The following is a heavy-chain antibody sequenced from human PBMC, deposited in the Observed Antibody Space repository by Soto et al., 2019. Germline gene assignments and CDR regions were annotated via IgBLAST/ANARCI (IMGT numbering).Heavy chain of an antibody. CDR3: AREFLEWLSGDYYGMDV. Sequence: PGGSLRLSCAASGFTFSSYGMHWVRQAPGKGLEWVAVIWYDGSNKYYADSVKGRFTISRDNSKNTLYLQMNSLRAEDTAVYYCAREFLEWLSGDYYGMDVWGQGTTVTVSS. J-gene: IGHJ6*02. CDR1: GFTFSSYG. D-gene: IGHD3-3*01. V-gene: IGHV3-33*01. CDR2: IWYDGSNK.